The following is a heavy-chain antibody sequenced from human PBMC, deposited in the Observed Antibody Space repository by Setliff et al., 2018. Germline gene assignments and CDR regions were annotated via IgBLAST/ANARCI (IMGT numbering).Heavy chain of an antibody. CDR3: ARVPPKDSGSFYWDAFDI. CDR2: IYHSGSA. J-gene: IGHJ3*02. Sequence: SETLSLTCAVSGGSISDNNWWSWVRQPPGKGLEWIGEIYHSGSANYNPSLKSRVTTSVDKSKNQFSLKLTSVTAADTAVYYCARVPPKDSGSFYWDAFDIWGQGTMVTVSS. V-gene: IGHV4-4*02. CDR1: GGSISDNNW. D-gene: IGHD1-26*01.